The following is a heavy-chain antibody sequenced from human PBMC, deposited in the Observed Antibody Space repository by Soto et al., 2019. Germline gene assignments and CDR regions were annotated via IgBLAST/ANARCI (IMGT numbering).Heavy chain of an antibody. J-gene: IGHJ3*02. D-gene: IGHD2-8*02. Sequence: QVQLVESGGGLVEPGGSLRLSCAASGFTFSDYYMTWIRQAPGKGLEWVSYISGTSYYTNYADSVKGRFIISRNNAKNSLYWQMKSRRAEDTAVYFCARARSTGRDDAFDIWGQGTVLTVSS. V-gene: IGHV3-11*05. CDR2: ISGTSYYT. CDR3: ARARSTGRDDAFDI. CDR1: GFTFSDYY.